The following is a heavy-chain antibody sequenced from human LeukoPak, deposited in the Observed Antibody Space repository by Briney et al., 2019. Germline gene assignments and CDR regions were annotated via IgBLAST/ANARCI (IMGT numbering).Heavy chain of an antibody. CDR3: ARTYSSSWYIIWYFDL. D-gene: IGHD6-13*01. J-gene: IGHJ2*01. CDR2: INPNSGGT. V-gene: IGHV1-2*02. Sequence: ASVKVSCKASGYTFSSYGISWVRQAPGQGLEWMGWINPNSGGTNYAQKFQGRVTMTRDTSISTAYMELSRLRSDDTAVYYCARTYSSSWYIIWYFDLWGRGTLVTVSS. CDR1: GYTFSSYG.